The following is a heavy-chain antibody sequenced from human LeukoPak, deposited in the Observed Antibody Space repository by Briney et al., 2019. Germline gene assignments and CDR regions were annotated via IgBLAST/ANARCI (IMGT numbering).Heavy chain of an antibody. V-gene: IGHV1-8*01. Sequence: ASVKVSCKASGYTFTSYDINWVRQATGQGLEWMGWMNPNSGNTGYAQKFQGRVTMTRNTSISPAYMELSSLRSEDTAVYYCARRELRYYYYYMDVWGKGTTVTVSS. CDR1: GYTFTSYD. CDR3: ARRELRYYYYYMDV. J-gene: IGHJ6*03. CDR2: MNPNSGNT. D-gene: IGHD3-9*01.